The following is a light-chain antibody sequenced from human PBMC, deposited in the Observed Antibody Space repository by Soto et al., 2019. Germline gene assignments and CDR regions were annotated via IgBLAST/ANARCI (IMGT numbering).Light chain of an antibody. CDR3: RSYTSSSTNV. V-gene: IGLV2-14*01. CDR1: SSDVGGYNY. Sequence: QCLLTLPPSVSGSSGQSITISSTSTSSDVGGYNYVSWYQQHPGKAPKLMIYEVSSRPSGVSNRFSGSKSGNTASLTISGLQAEDEADYYCRSYTSSSTNVFGTGTKVTVL. CDR2: EVS. J-gene: IGLJ1*01.